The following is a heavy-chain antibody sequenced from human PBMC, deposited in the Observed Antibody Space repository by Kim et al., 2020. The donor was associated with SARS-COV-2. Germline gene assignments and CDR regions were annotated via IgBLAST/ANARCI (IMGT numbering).Heavy chain of an antibody. CDR3: AREGGGFGGFPHYVVDY. Sequence: VKGRFTISRDNSKNTLYLQMNSVRAEDTAVYYCAREGGGFGGFPHYVVDYWGQGTLVTVSS. J-gene: IGHJ4*02. D-gene: IGHD3-10*01. V-gene: IGHV3-30*01.